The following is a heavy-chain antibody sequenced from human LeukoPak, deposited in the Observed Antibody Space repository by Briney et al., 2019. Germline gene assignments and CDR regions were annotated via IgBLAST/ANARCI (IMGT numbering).Heavy chain of an antibody. CDR2: IYTSGST. Sequence: SQTLSLTCTVSGGSISSGSYYWSWIRQPAGKGLEWIGRIYTSGSTNYNPSLKSRVTISVDTSKNQFSLKLSSVTAADTAVYYCAGVRARYFDWLLYQEFDHWGQGTLVTVSS. CDR1: GGSISSGSYY. D-gene: IGHD3-9*01. V-gene: IGHV4-61*02. CDR3: AGVRARYFDWLLYQEFDH. J-gene: IGHJ4*02.